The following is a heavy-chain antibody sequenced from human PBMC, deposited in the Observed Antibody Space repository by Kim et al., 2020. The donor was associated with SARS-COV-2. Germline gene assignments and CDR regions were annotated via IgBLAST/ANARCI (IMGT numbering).Heavy chain of an antibody. CDR1: GGSISSYY. J-gene: IGHJ4*02. D-gene: IGHD3-22*01. CDR2: IYYSGST. Sequence: SETLSLTCTVSGGSISSYYWSWIRQPPGKGLEWIGYIYYSGSTNYNPSLKSRVTISVDTSKNQFSLKLSSVTAADTAVYYCARGAVANYYDSSPFFDYWGQGTLVTVSS. V-gene: IGHV4-59*01. CDR3: ARGAVANYYDSSPFFDY.